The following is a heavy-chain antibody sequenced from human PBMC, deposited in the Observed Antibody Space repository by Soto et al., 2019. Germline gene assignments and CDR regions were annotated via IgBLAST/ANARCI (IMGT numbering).Heavy chain of an antibody. V-gene: IGHV1-3*01. CDR2: INAGNGNT. CDR1: GLSFIDYS. J-gene: IGHJ1*01. CDR3: ARSAKKTWLPDF. Sequence: GASVKVSCKASGLSFIDYSILWVRQAPGQSLEWLGWINAGNGNTKYSHKFQDRVTITSDTSATTTYMELRSLRSDDTAVFYCARSAKKTWLPDFWGQGTLVTVPS. D-gene: IGHD5-12*01.